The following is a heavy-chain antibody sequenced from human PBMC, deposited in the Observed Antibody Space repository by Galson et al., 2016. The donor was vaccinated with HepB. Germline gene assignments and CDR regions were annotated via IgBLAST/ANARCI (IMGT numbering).Heavy chain of an antibody. CDR3: AKEDNIAGATTINN. D-gene: IGHD1-26*01. CDR2: ITSGGST. V-gene: IGHV3-53*01. Sequence: SLRLSCAVSGLIISTNYMSWVRQAPGKGLEWVSVITSGGSTYYAASVKGRFTISRDNSKNTLYVQMNNLGAEDTAVYYCAKEDNIAGATTINNWGQGTLVTVSS. J-gene: IGHJ4*02. CDR1: GLIISTNY.